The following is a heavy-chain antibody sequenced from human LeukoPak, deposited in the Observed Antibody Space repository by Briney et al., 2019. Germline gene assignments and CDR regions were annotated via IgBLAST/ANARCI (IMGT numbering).Heavy chain of an antibody. D-gene: IGHD1-26*01. CDR2: ISSSSYI. Sequence: GGSLRLSCAASGFTFSSYSMSWVRQAPGKGLEWVSSISSSSYIYYTDSVKGRFTISRDNSKNTLYLQMNSLRAEDTAVYYCARGLSGSSHFDAFDIWGQGTMVTVSS. V-gene: IGHV3-21*01. CDR3: ARGLSGSSHFDAFDI. CDR1: GFTFSSYS. J-gene: IGHJ3*02.